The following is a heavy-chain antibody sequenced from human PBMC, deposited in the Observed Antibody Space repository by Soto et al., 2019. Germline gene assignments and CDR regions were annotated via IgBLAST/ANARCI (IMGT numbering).Heavy chain of an antibody. CDR3: NPIAMKYSSGWYDFSG. CDR1: GFTFSNVW. V-gene: IGHV3-15*07. J-gene: IGHJ4*02. D-gene: IGHD6-19*01. Sequence: EVQLVESGGGLVKPGGSLRLSCAASGFTFSNVWMNWVRQAPGKGLEWVGRIKSKTDGGTTDYAAPVKGRFTISRDDSKRTMYLQMNSLKTEDTAVYYRNPIAMKYSSGWYDFSGWGQGTLVTVSS. CDR2: IKSKTDGGTT.